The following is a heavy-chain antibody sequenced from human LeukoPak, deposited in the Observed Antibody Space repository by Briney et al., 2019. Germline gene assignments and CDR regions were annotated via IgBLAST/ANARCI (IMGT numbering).Heavy chain of an antibody. CDR1: GYSFTMYY. CDR2: IKPSDGAT. J-gene: IGHJ6*03. Sequence: GASVKVSCKASGYSFTMYYIHWVRQAPGQGLEWMGMIKPSDGATTYAQRFQGRVTMTRDMSTTTVNMEMRSLRSEDPAVYFLAREKRGGLSGNLGGLFASYYTYYYMDVWGRGTTVTVSS. CDR3: AREKRGGLSGNLGGLFASYYTYYYMDV. V-gene: IGHV1-46*01. D-gene: IGHD1-26*01.